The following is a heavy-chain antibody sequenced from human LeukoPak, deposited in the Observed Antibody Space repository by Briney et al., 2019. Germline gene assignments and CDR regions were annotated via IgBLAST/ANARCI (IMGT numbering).Heavy chain of an antibody. CDR1: GGSFSGYY. V-gene: IGHV4-34*01. J-gene: IGHJ4*02. Sequence: KPSETLSLTCAVYGGSFSGYYWSWIRQPPGKGLEWIGEINHSGSTNYNPSLKSRVTISVDTSKNQFSLKLSSVTAADTAVYYCARGLPSLYWGQGTLVTVSS. CDR2: INHSGST. CDR3: ARGLPSLY.